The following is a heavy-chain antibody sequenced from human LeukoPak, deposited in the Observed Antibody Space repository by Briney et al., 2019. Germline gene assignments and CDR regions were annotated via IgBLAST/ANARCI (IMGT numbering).Heavy chain of an antibody. D-gene: IGHD3-10*01. CDR3: ARVRFRDGYYFDY. CDR2: INPSGGST. CDR1: GYTFTSYY. Sequence: ASVNVSCKASGYTFTSYYMHWVRQAPGQPLEWIGIINPSGGSTSYAQKFQGRVTMTRDMSTSTVYMELSSLRSEDTAVYYCARVRFRDGYYFDYWGQGTLVTVSS. V-gene: IGHV1-46*01. J-gene: IGHJ4*02.